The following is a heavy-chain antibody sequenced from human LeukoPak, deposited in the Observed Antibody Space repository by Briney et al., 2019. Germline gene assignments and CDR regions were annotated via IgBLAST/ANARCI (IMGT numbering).Heavy chain of an antibody. J-gene: IGHJ3*02. D-gene: IGHD3-22*01. CDR2: ISWNSGSI. V-gene: IGHV3-9*03. CDR1: GFTFEDYA. Sequence: GGSLRLSCAASGFTFEDYAMHGVRQAPGRGLEWVSGISWNSGSIGYADSVKGRFTISRDNAKNSLYLQMNSLRAEDMALYYCAKANYYDSSGYYPGGAFDIWGQGTMVTVSS. CDR3: AKANYYDSSGYYPGGAFDI.